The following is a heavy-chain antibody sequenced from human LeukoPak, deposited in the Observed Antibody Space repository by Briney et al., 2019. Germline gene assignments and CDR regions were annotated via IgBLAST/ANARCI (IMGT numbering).Heavy chain of an antibody. V-gene: IGHV3-21*01. CDR3: ARDSSDDLDAFDI. Sequence: GGSLRLSCAASGFTFSSYSMTWVRKAPGKGLEWVSSISSSSSYIYYADSVKGRFTISRDNAKNSLYLQMNSLRAEDTAVYYCARDSSDDLDAFDIWGQGTMVTVSS. D-gene: IGHD3/OR15-3a*01. J-gene: IGHJ3*02. CDR2: ISSSSSYI. CDR1: GFTFSSYS.